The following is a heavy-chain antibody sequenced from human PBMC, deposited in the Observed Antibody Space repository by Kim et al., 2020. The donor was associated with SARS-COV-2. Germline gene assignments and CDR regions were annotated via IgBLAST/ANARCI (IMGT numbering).Heavy chain of an antibody. CDR1: GGSISSYY. D-gene: IGHD3-10*01. CDR2: IYYSGST. V-gene: IGHV4-59*01. Sequence: SETLSLTCTVSGGSISSYYWSWIRQPPGKGLEWIGYIYYSGSTNYNPSLKSRVTISVDTSKNQFSLKLSSVTAADTAVYYCARIIRRHGITMVRGVIANCYFDYWGQGTLVTVSS. J-gene: IGHJ4*02. CDR3: ARIIRRHGITMVRGVIANCYFDY.